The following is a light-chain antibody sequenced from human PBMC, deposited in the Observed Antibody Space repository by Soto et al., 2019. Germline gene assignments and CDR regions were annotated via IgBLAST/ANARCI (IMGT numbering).Light chain of an antibody. V-gene: IGLV1-51*01. J-gene: IGLJ7*01. CDR2: DNY. CDR3: DSWDNSLSVVL. Sequence: QPVLTQPPSVSAAPGQRVTISCSGSSSNIGSNYVSWYQQLPGTAPKLLIYDNYKRPSGIPDRFSGSTSGTSATLAIAGLQTGDEADYYCDSWDNSLSVVLFGGGTQLTVL. CDR1: SSNIGSNY.